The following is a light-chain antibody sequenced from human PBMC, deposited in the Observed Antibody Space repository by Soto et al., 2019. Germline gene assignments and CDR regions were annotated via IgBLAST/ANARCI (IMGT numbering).Light chain of an antibody. V-gene: IGKV3-20*01. CDR2: GAS. CDR3: QQYVTSPA. Sequence: EIVLTQSPGTLSLSPGERATLSCRASQSVSSNYLAWYQQKPGQAPRLLIYGASRRATGIPDRFSGIGSGTDFTLTISRLEPEDFAVYYCQQYVTSPAFGQGTKVEIK. CDR1: QSVSSNY. J-gene: IGKJ1*01.